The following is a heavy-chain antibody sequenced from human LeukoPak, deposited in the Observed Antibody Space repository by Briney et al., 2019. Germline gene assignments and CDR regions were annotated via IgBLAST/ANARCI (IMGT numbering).Heavy chain of an antibody. CDR3: TIHYDSGGYRFDY. D-gene: IGHD3-22*01. Sequence: GSLRLSCAASEFTFSSYAMHWVRQASGKGLEWVGRIRNKRNNYATAYGESVKGRFTISRDDSNNTAYLQMNSLKTEDTAVYYCTIHYDSGGYRFDYWGQGTLVTVSS. J-gene: IGHJ4*02. CDR1: EFTFSSYA. CDR2: IRNKRNNYAT. V-gene: IGHV3-73*01.